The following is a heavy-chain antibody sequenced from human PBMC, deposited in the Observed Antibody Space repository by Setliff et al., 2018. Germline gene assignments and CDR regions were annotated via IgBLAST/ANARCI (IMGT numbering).Heavy chain of an antibody. D-gene: IGHD3-10*01. CDR2: IYHSGRT. Sequence: SETLSLTCAVSGYSIGRDYYWGWIRQPPGKGLEWIGSIYHSGRTYDNPSLKSRVTVSIDTSKNQFSVKLSSVTAADTAVYYCASLADKGDYYFDYWGQGTLVTVSS. J-gene: IGHJ4*02. V-gene: IGHV4-38-2*01. CDR1: GYSIGRDYY. CDR3: ASLADKGDYYFDY.